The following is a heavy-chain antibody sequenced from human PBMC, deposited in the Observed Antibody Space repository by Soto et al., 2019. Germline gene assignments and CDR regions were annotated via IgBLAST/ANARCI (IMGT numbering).Heavy chain of an antibody. CDR1: GGSMSKFY. D-gene: IGHD4-17*01. V-gene: IGHV4-4*07. Sequence: LSLPCSVSGGSMSKFYWSWIRKTAGKGLEWMGRVYATGTSDYNPSLRSRIAMSVDISKKTFSLRLRSVTAADTGVYYCVRDGSKTLRDCFDPWGQGILVTVSS. CDR2: VYATGTS. J-gene: IGHJ5*02. CDR3: VRDGSKTLRDCFDP.